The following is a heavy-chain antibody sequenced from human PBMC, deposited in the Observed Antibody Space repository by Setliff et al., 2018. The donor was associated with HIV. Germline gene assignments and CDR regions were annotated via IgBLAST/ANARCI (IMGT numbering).Heavy chain of an antibody. D-gene: IGHD6-19*01. CDR3: ARASSVADHFDY. CDR1: GGSISSYY. Sequence: PSETLSLTCTVSGGSISSYYWSWIRQPPGKGLEWIRYIYYSGSSNYNPSLKSRVTISVDTSKNQFSLKLSSVTTADTAVYYCARASSVADHFDYWGQGTLVTVSS. J-gene: IGHJ4*02. CDR2: IYYSGSS. V-gene: IGHV4-59*01.